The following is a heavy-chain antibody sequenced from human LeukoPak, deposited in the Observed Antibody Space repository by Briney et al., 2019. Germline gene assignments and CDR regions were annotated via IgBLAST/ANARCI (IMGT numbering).Heavy chain of an antibody. CDR2: ISWNSGSI. Sequence: GGSLRLSCAASGFTFDDYAMHWVPQAPGKGLEWVSGISWNSGSIGYADSVKGRFTISRDNAKNSLYLQMNSLRAEDTALYYCARLRFTIFGVVRYYMDVWGKGTTVTVSS. J-gene: IGHJ6*03. V-gene: IGHV3-9*01. CDR1: GFTFDDYA. CDR3: ARLRFTIFGVVRYYMDV. D-gene: IGHD3-3*01.